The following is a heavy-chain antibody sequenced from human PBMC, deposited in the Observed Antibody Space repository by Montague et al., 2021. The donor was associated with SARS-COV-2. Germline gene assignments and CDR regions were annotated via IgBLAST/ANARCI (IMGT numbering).Heavy chain of an antibody. CDR3: ARLLRSCTNGVCRTYYYYALDV. D-gene: IGHD2-8*01. CDR1: GGSISGLY. CDR2: IYCSGST. V-gene: IGHV4-59*11. J-gene: IGHJ6*02. Sequence: SETLSLTCTVSGGSISGLYWSWIRQPPGKGLEWMGYIYCSGSTKYNPSLESRVAVSVDRSKNQVSLKLTSVTAADTAVYYCARLLRSCTNGVCRTYYYYALDVWGQGTTVTVSS.